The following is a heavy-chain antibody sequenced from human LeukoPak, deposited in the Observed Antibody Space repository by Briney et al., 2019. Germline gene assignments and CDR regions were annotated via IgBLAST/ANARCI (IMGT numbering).Heavy chain of an antibody. J-gene: IGHJ4*02. CDR2: IIPIFGTA. D-gene: IGHD4-17*01. CDR3: ASGMTTVTTRQFDY. V-gene: IGHV1-69*06. Sequence: SVKVSCKASGGTLSSYAISWVRQAPGQGLEWMGGIIPIFGTANYAQKFQGRVTIAADKSTSTAYMELSSLRSEDTAVYYCASGMTTVTTRQFDYWGQGTLVTVSS. CDR1: GGTLSSYA.